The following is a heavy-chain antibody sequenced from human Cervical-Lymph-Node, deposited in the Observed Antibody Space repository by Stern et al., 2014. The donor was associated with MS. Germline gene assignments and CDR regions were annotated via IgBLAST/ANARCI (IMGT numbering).Heavy chain of an antibody. CDR2: ISDTGTT. CDR3: ARDPSTTASDWFFDL. CDR1: GGAVSDYD. V-gene: IGHV4-59*02. J-gene: IGHJ2*01. Sequence: VQLVESGPGLVKPSETLSLTCTVSGGAVSDYDWTWIRQRPGKGLEWIGDISDTGTTNYNPSLHSRVTITLDTSQNQVSLRLRSVTAADTAVYYCARDPSTTASDWFFDLWGRGSLVTVSS. D-gene: IGHD2-21*02.